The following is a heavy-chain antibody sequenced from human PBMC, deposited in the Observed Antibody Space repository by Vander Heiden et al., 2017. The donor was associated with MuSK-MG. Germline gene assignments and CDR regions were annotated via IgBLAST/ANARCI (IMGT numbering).Heavy chain of an antibody. Sequence: EVQLVESGGGLVQPGRSLRLSGTAGGFTFRDYGLSWVRQAPGKGLEWVAFIRSNAYGGTTEYAASVKGRFTISRDDSKSIAYLQMNSLETEDTAVYYCTRTAGYYYMDVWGQGTTVTVSS. CDR3: TRTAGYYYMDV. CDR1: GFTFRDYG. CDR2: IRSNAYGGTT. J-gene: IGHJ6*03. V-gene: IGHV3-49*04.